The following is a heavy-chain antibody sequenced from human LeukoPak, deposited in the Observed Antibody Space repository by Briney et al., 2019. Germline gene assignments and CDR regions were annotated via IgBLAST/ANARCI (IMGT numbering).Heavy chain of an antibody. Sequence: SETLSLTCTVSGYSISSGYYWGWIRQPPGKGLEWIGSIYHSGSTYYNPSLKSRVTISVDTSKNQFSLKLSSVTAADTAVYYCARGQWEHSGENDYWGQGTLVTDSS. J-gene: IGHJ4*02. CDR3: ARGQWEHSGENDY. CDR1: GYSISSGYY. D-gene: IGHD1-26*01. CDR2: IYHSGST. V-gene: IGHV4-38-2*02.